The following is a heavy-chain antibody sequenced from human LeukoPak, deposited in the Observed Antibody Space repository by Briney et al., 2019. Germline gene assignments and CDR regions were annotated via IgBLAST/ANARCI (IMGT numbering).Heavy chain of an antibody. Sequence: GRSLRLSCAASGFTFSSYGMHWVRQAPGKGLEWVAVISYVGSNKYYADSVKGRFTISRDNSKNTLYLQMNSLRAEDTAVYYCAKDPIVVVPNAFDIWGQGTMVTVSS. J-gene: IGHJ3*02. CDR1: GFTFSSYG. D-gene: IGHD2-21*01. CDR2: ISYVGSNK. V-gene: IGHV3-30*18. CDR3: AKDPIVVVPNAFDI.